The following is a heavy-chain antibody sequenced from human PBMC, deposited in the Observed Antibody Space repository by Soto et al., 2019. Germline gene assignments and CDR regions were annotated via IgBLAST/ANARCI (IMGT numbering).Heavy chain of an antibody. V-gene: IGHV3-23*01. CDR2: ISGTGDAT. Sequence: EVQLLESGGGLVQPGESLRLSCAVSGFTFNNYAMSWVRQAPGKGLEWVSIISGTGDATYYADSVKGRFTISRDNSKNTLYLQMNSLRAEDTAIYHCAKWGSSKNLDNWGQGTLVTVSS. CDR3: AKWGSSKNLDN. J-gene: IGHJ4*02. D-gene: IGHD3-16*01. CDR1: GFTFNNYA.